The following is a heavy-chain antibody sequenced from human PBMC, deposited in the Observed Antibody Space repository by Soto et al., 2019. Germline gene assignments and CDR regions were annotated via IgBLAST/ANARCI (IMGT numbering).Heavy chain of an antibody. V-gene: IGHV3-74*01. D-gene: IGHD2-15*01. CDR2: INIDESRT. CDR3: GRVLNPPWSSDY. J-gene: IGHJ4*02. Sequence: LRLSCGASGFSFSSYWMHWVRQAPGKGLVWVSRINIDESRTSYADSVKGRFTISRDNAKNTLYLQMNSLRAEDTAIYYCGRVLNPPWSSDYWGQGPQVTLSS. CDR1: GFSFSSYW.